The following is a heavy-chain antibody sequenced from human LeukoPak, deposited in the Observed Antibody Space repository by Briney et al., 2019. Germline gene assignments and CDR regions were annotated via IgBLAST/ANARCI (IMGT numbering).Heavy chain of an antibody. J-gene: IGHJ4*02. CDR3: ARAQQWLYYFDY. Sequence: GRSLRLSCAASGFTFSSYAMHWVRQAPGKGLEWVAVISYDGSNKYYADSVKGRFTISRDNSKNTLYLQMNSLRAEDTAVYYCARAQQWLYYFDYWGQGTLVTVSS. D-gene: IGHD6-19*01. CDR2: ISYDGSNK. V-gene: IGHV3-30-3*01. CDR1: GFTFSSYA.